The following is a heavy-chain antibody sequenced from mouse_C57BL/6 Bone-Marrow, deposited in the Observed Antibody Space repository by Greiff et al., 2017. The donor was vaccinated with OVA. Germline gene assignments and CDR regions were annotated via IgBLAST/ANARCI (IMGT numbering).Heavy chain of an antibody. CDR3: TTRTRDFDV. V-gene: IGHV14-4*01. Sequence: EVQLQQSGAELVRPGASVKFSCTASGFNIKDYYMHWVKQRPEQGLEWIGWIGPENGDTEYAAKFQGKATITADTSSNTAYLQLSGLTAEDTAVYYCTTRTRDFDVWGTGTTVTVSS. J-gene: IGHJ1*03. CDR1: GFNIKDYY. CDR2: IGPENGDT.